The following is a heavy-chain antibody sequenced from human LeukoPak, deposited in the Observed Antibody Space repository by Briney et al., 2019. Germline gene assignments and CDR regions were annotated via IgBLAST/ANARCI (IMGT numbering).Heavy chain of an antibody. V-gene: IGHV3-53*01. CDR1: GFTVSSNY. Sequence: GGSLRLSCAASGFTVSSNYMSWVRQAPGKGLEWVSVIYSGGSTYYADSVKGRFTISRANSKNTLYLQMNSLRAEDTAVYYCEARKYSYGFDYWGQGTLVTVSS. CDR3: EARKYSYGFDY. J-gene: IGHJ4*02. CDR2: IYSGGST. D-gene: IGHD5-18*01.